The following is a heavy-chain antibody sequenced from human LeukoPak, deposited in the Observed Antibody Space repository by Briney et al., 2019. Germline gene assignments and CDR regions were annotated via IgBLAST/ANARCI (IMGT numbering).Heavy chain of an antibody. V-gene: IGHV3-53*01. CDR2: IYSGGST. Sequence: GSLRLTCAVSGFSVSSKYMSWVREAPGEGLEWVSVIYSGGSTYYAGSVQGRFTISRDNSRNTLYLQMNSLRAEDTAVYYCARADYGGNSFGAFDIWGHGTMVTVSS. J-gene: IGHJ3*02. CDR3: ARADYGGNSFGAFDI. D-gene: IGHD4-23*01. CDR1: GFSVSSKY.